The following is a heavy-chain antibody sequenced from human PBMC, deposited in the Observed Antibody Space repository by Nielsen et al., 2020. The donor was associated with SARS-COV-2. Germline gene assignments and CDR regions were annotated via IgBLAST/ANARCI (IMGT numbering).Heavy chain of an antibody. Sequence: ASVKVSCKASGYTFISHTINWVRQAPGQGLEWMGWISAYNGDTDYAQKFQGRVTMTTDTSTSTAYMELTSLTSDDTAVYYCTITFTSGWSVVDSWGQGTLVTVSS. CDR3: TITFTSGWSVVDS. J-gene: IGHJ4*02. CDR2: ISAYNGDT. V-gene: IGHV1-18*01. D-gene: IGHD6-19*01. CDR1: GYTFISHT.